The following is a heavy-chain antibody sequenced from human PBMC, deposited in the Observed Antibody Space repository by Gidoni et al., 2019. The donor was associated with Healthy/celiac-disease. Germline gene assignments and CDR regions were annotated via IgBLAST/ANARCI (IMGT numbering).Heavy chain of an antibody. V-gene: IGHV4-34*01. CDR3: ARGRLGYCRSTSCYKYAFDI. J-gene: IGHJ3*02. CDR1: GGSFCGYY. Sequence: QVQLQQWGAGLLKPSETLSLTCAVYGGSFCGYYWSWIRQPPGKGLEWIGEINHSGSTNYNPSLKSRVTISVDTSKNQFSLKLSSVTAADTAVYYCARGRLGYCRSTSCYKYAFDIWGQGTMVTVSS. CDR2: INHSGST. D-gene: IGHD2-2*02.